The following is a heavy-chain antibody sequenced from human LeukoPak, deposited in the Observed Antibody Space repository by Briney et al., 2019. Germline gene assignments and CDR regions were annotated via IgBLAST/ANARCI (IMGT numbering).Heavy chain of an antibody. J-gene: IGHJ5*02. Sequence: KASETLSLTCIVSGGSISSGDYYWSWIRQPPGKGLEWIGYIYYSGSTYYNPSLKSRVTISVDTSKNQFSLKLSSVTAADTAVYYCARDFPGSEGGGTWFDPWGQGTLVTVSS. V-gene: IGHV4-30-4*01. CDR1: GGSISSGDYY. D-gene: IGHD1-7*01. CDR3: ARDFPGSEGGGTWFDP. CDR2: IYYSGST.